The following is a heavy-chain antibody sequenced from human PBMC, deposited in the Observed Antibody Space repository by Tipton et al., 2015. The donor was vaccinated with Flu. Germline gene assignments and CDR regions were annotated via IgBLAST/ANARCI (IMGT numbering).Heavy chain of an antibody. CDR2: IYISGAT. D-gene: IGHD3-10*01. CDR3: ARASGSGTYVIFDF. Sequence: TLSLTCTVSGGSISSYYWSWIRQPAGKGLEWIGRIYISGATKYKSSLESRVTMSIDTSKNQFSLRLSSVTAADTAVYYCARASGSGTYVIFDFWGQGTLVTVSS. CDR1: GGSISSYY. J-gene: IGHJ4*02. V-gene: IGHV4-4*07.